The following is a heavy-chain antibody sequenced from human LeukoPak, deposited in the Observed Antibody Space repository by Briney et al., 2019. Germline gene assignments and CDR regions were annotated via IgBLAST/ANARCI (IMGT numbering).Heavy chain of an antibody. CDR1: GGSISSYY. Sequence: SETLSLTCTVSGGSISSYYWSWIRQPAGKGLEWIGRIYTSGSTNYNPSLKSRVTMSVDTSKNQFSLKLSSVTAADTAVYYCAGSPVVPAAIDYYYYYMDVWGKGTTVTVSS. CDR2: IYTSGST. J-gene: IGHJ6*03. V-gene: IGHV4-4*07. CDR3: AGSPVVPAAIDYYYYYMDV. D-gene: IGHD2-2*01.